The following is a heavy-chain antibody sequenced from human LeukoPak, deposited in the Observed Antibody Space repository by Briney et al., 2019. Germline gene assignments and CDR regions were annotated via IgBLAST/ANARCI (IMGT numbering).Heavy chain of an antibody. CDR1: GFTFSDHY. D-gene: IGHD3-10*01. CDR2: ISSSSYT. V-gene: IGHV3-11*06. Sequence: GGSLRLSCAASGFTFSDHYMSWIRQAPGKGLEWVSYISSSSYTVYADSVKGRFTISRDNAKSSLYLQMNSLRAEDTAVYYCARDIGMVRGVIITNHFGYWGQGTPVTVSS. J-gene: IGHJ4*02. CDR3: ARDIGMVRGVIITNHFGY.